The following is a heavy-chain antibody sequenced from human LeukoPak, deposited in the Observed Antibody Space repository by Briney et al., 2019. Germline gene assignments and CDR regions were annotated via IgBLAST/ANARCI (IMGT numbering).Heavy chain of an antibody. CDR2: ISSSSRSI. J-gene: IGHJ4*02. CDR3: ARAGTDYGDYNHFDY. CDR1: GFTFSRYS. Sequence: GGSLRLSCPASGFTFSRYSMNWVRQAPGKGREWVSYISSSSRSIYYADSVKGRFTISRDNAKNSLYLQMNRLRAEDTAVYYCARAGTDYGDYNHFDYWGQGTLVTVSS. D-gene: IGHD4-17*01. V-gene: IGHV3-48*01.